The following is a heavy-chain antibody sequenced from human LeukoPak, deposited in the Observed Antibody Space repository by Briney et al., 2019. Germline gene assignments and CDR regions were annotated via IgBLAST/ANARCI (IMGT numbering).Heavy chain of an antibody. Sequence: GGSLRLSCAASGFTFTEYWMHWVRQAPGKGLEWVSRVDSDGTTTIYAGSAQGRFSISRDNAKNSLYLQISSLRAEDTAVYYCARGGRDHAFDIWGQGTMVTASS. CDR2: VDSDGTTT. CDR3: ARGGRDHAFDI. D-gene: IGHD3-16*01. V-gene: IGHV3-74*01. J-gene: IGHJ3*02. CDR1: GFTFTEYW.